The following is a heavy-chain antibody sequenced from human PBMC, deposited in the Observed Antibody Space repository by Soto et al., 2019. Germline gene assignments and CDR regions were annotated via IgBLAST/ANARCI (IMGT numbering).Heavy chain of an antibody. Sequence: GASVKVSCKASGYTFTSYGISWVRQAPGQGLEWMGWISAYNGNTNYAQKLQGRVTMTTDTSTSTAYMEMRSLRSDDTAVYYCARDLVVIAVAGTELACWRQGPVVPLSS. CDR2: ISAYNGNT. V-gene: IGHV1-18*01. CDR3: ARDLVVIAVAGTELAC. J-gene: IGHJ4*02. D-gene: IGHD6-19*01. CDR1: GYTFTSYG.